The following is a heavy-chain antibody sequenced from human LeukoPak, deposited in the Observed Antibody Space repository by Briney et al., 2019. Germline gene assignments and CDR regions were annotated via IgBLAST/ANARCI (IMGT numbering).Heavy chain of an antibody. CDR2: IYYSGTT. J-gene: IGHJ4*02. Sequence: KPSETLSLTCSVSAGSISSHYWSWIRQPPVKGLEWIGYIYYSGTTNYNPSLKSRVTISVDTSKNQFSLKLSSVTAADTAVYYCARGVYIAAAQYGYWGQGTLVTVSS. V-gene: IGHV4-59*11. CDR1: AGSISSHY. D-gene: IGHD6-13*01. CDR3: ARGVYIAAAQYGY.